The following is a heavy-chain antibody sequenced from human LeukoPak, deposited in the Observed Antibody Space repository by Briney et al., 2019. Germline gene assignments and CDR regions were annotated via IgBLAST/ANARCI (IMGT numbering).Heavy chain of an antibody. V-gene: IGHV1-18*01. CDR3: ARRFNYYDSSGYYEGFYFDY. D-gene: IGHD3-22*01. CDR1: GYTFTSYG. J-gene: IGHJ4*02. CDR2: ISAY. Sequence: GASVKVSCKASGYTFTSYGIHWVRQAPGQGLEWMGWISAYAQKFQVRVTMTTDTSTSTAYMELRSLRSDETAVYYCARRFNYYDSSGYYEGFYFDYWGQGTLVTASS.